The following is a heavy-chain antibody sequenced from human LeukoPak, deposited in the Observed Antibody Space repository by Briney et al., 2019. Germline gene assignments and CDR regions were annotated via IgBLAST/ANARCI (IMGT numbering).Heavy chain of an antibody. V-gene: IGHV5-51*01. CDR3: ARRGAMGTGWFDP. D-gene: IGHD1-1*01. Sequence: GESLKISCKGSGYRFNSHWIGWVRQMPGKGLEWMGIIYVGDSEMRYSPSFRGQATISADKSISTAYLQWSSLKASDSAIYYCARRGAMGTGWFDPWGQGTLVTVSS. J-gene: IGHJ5*02. CDR1: GYRFNSHW. CDR2: IYVGDSEM.